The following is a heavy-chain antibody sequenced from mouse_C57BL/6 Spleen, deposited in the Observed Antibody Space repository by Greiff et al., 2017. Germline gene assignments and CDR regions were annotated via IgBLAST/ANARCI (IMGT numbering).Heavy chain of an antibody. CDR2: ISYDGSN. J-gene: IGHJ3*01. CDR3: ARDYDYGGAWFAY. D-gene: IGHD2-4*01. CDR1: GYSITSGYY. V-gene: IGHV3-6*01. Sequence: ESGPGLVKPSQSLSLTCSVTGYSITSGYYWNWIRQFPGNKLEWMGYISYDGSNNYNPSLKNRISITRDTSKNQFFLKLNSVTTEDTATYYCARDYDYGGAWFAYWGQGTLVTVSA.